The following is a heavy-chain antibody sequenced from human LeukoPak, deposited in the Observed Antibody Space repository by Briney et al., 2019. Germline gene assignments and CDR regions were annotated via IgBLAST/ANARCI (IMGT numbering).Heavy chain of an antibody. Sequence: GGSLRLSCVASGFSLSTYDMYWVRQAPGKGLEYVSAITSNGGTTYYANSVKGRFTISRDNSKNTLYLQMGSLRAEDMAVYYCARGYCSSTSCTNDYRGQGTLVTVSS. D-gene: IGHD2-2*01. V-gene: IGHV3-64*01. CDR2: ITSNGGTT. CDR1: GFSLSTYD. CDR3: ARGYCSSTSCTNDY. J-gene: IGHJ4*02.